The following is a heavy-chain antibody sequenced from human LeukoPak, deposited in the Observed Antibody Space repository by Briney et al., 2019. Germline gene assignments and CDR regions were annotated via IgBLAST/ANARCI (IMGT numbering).Heavy chain of an antibody. V-gene: IGHV4-59*11. J-gene: IGHJ3*02. D-gene: IGHD3-3*01. CDR3: ARKPYYDFWSGPDAFDI. Sequence: SETLSLTCTVSGGSISSHYWSWIRQPPGKGLEWIGYIYYSGSTNYNPSLESRVTISVDTSKNQFSLKLSSVTAADTAVYYCARKPYYDFWSGPDAFDIWGQGTMVTVSS. CDR2: IYYSGST. CDR1: GGSISSHY.